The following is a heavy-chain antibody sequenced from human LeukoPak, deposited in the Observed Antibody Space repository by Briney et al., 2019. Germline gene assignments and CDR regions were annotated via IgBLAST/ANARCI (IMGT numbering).Heavy chain of an antibody. CDR3: ARRHSGYDFGVFDY. Sequence: PSETLSLTCTVSGGSISSYYWSWIRQPPGKGLEWIGYIYYNGSTNYNPSLKSRVTISVDTSKNQFSLILSSVTAADTAVYYCARRHSGYDFGVFDYWGQGALVTVSS. D-gene: IGHD5-12*01. J-gene: IGHJ4*02. V-gene: IGHV4-59*08. CDR1: GGSISSYY. CDR2: IYYNGST.